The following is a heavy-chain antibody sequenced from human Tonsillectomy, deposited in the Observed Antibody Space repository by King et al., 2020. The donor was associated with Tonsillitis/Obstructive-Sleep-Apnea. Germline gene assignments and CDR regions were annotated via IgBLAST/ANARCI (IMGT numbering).Heavy chain of an antibody. Sequence: VQSGAEVKKPGASVKVSFKASGYTFTSDGISLGRQAPGQGLEWMGWSSAYNGNTNYEQKLQGRVTMTPDTSTSTAYMELRSVRSDDTAVYYCARGGTLYYMDVWGKGTTVTVSS. J-gene: IGHJ6*03. D-gene: IGHD1-14*01. CDR3: ARGGTLYYMDV. CDR1: GYTFTSDG. CDR2: SSAYNGNT. V-gene: IGHV1-18*01.